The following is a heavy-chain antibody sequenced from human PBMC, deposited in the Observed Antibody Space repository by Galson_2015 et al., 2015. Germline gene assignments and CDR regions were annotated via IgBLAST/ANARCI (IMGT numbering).Heavy chain of an antibody. CDR1: GIIFSNYA. V-gene: IGHV3-48*02. Sequence: SLRLSCAASGIIFSNYAMNWVRQAPGKGLEWVSYISGSSSTMYYADSVKGRFTISRDNAKNSLSLQMNSLRDEDTAVYYCASRYCSGTNCLRYFDLWGRGTLVTVSS. J-gene: IGHJ2*01. CDR2: ISGSSSTM. CDR3: ASRYCSGTNCLRYFDL. D-gene: IGHD2-15*01.